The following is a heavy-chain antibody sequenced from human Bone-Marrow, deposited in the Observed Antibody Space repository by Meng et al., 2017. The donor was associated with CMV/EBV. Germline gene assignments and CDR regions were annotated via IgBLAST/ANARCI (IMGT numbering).Heavy chain of an antibody. Sequence: KVFCKGSGYSFTSYWIGWVRQMPGKGLEWMGIIYPGDSDTRYSPSFQGQVTISADKSISTPYLQWSSLKASDTAMYYCARLLTGPNTDDYGMDVWGQGTTVTVSS. D-gene: IGHD2-2*02. V-gene: IGHV5-51*01. CDR2: IYPGDSDT. CDR1: GYSFTSYW. J-gene: IGHJ6*02. CDR3: ARLLTGPNTDDYGMDV.